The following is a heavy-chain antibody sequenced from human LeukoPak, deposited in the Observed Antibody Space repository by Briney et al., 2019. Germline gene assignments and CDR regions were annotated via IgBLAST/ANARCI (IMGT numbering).Heavy chain of an antibody. Sequence: ASVKVSCKASGYTFTGYYMHWVRQAPGQGLEWMGRINPNSGNTGYAQKFQGRVTMTRNTSISTAYMELSSLRSEDTAVYYCARVIVVETGFDYWGQGTLVTVSS. CDR1: GYTFTGYY. J-gene: IGHJ4*02. D-gene: IGHD3-22*01. CDR2: INPNSGNT. CDR3: ARVIVVETGFDY. V-gene: IGHV1-8*02.